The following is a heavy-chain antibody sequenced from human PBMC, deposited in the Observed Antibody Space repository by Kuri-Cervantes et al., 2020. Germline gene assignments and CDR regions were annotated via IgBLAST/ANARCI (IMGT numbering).Heavy chain of an antibody. CDR3: AKEGTYSGYGNKGAFDI. CDR2: VSEYGDDT. J-gene: IGHJ3*02. V-gene: IGHV3-23*01. Sequence: ETLSLTCAASGFTFSGYAMSWVRQAPGKGLEWVSAVSEYGDDTYYADSVRGRFTISRDNSKNTLYLQMNSLRAEDTAVYYCAKEGTYSGYGNKGAFDIWGQGTMVTVSS. CDR1: GFTFSGYA. D-gene: IGHD5-12*01.